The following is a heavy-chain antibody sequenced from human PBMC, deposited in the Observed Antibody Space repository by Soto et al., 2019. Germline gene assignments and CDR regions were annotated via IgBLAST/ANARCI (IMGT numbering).Heavy chain of an antibody. V-gene: IGHV3-48*03. J-gene: IGHJ5*02. CDR2: ISSSGSTI. CDR3: ARGGYARGYSGYDYVYP. D-gene: IGHD5-12*01. CDR1: GFTFSSYE. Sequence: EVQLVESGGGLVQPGGSLRLSCTASGFTFSSYEMNWVRQAPGKGLEWVSYISSSGSTIYYADSVKGRFTISRDNAKNSLYLQMNSLRAEDTAVYYCARGGYARGYSGYDYVYPWGQGTLVTVSS.